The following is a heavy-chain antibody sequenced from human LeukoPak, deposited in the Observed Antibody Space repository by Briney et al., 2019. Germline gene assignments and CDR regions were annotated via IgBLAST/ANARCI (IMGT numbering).Heavy chain of an antibody. D-gene: IGHD2-2*01. CDR1: GGSISSYY. J-gene: IGHJ4*02. CDR2: LHTSGST. CDR3: ARAPSTGHNRAFDY. V-gene: IGHV4-4*07. Sequence: PSETLSLTCTVSGGSISSYYWSWIRQPAGEGLEWIGRLHTSGSTHYNPSLKSRVTISVDTSKNQFSLKLSSVTAADTAVYYCARAPSTGHNRAFDYWGQGTLVTVSS.